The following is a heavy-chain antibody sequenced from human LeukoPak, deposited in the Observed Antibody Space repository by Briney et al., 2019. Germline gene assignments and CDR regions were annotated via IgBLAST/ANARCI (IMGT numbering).Heavy chain of an antibody. CDR3: ASLDTAKQPLANH. CDR2: IKQERGQE. J-gene: IGHJ5*02. Sequence: PGGSLRLSCVVSGLTVSNHWMSWVRQAPGKGLEWVANIKQERGQEYYVDSVKGRFTISKDSAKNSLYLQMNSLRDEDTAMYYCASLDTAKQPLANHWGQGTLVTVSS. D-gene: IGHD5-18*01. V-gene: IGHV3-7*03. CDR1: GLTVSNHW.